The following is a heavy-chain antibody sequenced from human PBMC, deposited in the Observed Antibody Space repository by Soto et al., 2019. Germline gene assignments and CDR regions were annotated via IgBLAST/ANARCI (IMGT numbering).Heavy chain of an antibody. V-gene: IGHV4-4*02. CDR3: ARGGGPDIAYGMDV. D-gene: IGHD5-12*01. CDR2: IYHSGST. Sequence: SETLSLTCDVSGGSISSINWWSWVRQPPGKGLKWIGEIYHSGSTTYNPSLKSRVTISVDKSKNQFSLKLKSVTAADTAIYYCARGGGPDIAYGMDVWGQGTTVTVSS. CDR1: GGSISSINW. J-gene: IGHJ6*02.